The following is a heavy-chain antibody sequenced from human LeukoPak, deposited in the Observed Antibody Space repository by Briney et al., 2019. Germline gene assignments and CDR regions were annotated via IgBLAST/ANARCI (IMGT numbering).Heavy chain of an antibody. D-gene: IGHD2-21*02. V-gene: IGHV3-21*04. Sequence: GGSLRLSCAASGFTFSSYSMNWVRQAPGKGLEWVSSISSSSSYIYYADSVKGRFTISRDNSKNTLYLQMNSLRAEDTAVYYCAKDTWGGDPNDAFDIWGQGTMVTVSS. CDR2: ISSSSSYI. J-gene: IGHJ3*02. CDR3: AKDTWGGDPNDAFDI. CDR1: GFTFSSYS.